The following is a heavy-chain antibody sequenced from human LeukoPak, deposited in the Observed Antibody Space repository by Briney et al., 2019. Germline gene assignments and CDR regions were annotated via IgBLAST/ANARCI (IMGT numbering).Heavy chain of an antibody. CDR1: GFTFSSYG. D-gene: IGHD6-13*01. Sequence: GRSLRLSCAASGFTFSSYGMHWVRQAPGKGLEWVAVISYDGSNKYYADSVKGRFTISRDNSKNTLYLQMNSLRAEDTAVYYCAKIPLNSSSEDYWGQGTLVTVSS. J-gene: IGHJ4*02. CDR2: ISYDGSNK. V-gene: IGHV3-30*18. CDR3: AKIPLNSSSEDY.